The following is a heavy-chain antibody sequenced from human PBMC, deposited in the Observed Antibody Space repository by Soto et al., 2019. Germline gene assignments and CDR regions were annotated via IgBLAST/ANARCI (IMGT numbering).Heavy chain of an antibody. J-gene: IGHJ4*02. V-gene: IGHV3-7*01. CDR2: IKEDGSEK. D-gene: IGHD1-7*01. CDR1: EFACSSYG. CDR3: ARGGQSGTGDY. Sequence: EVQLVESGGDLVQPGGSLRLSCAASEFACSSYGMSWVRQAPGKGLEWVANIKEDGSEKSYVDSVKGRFTISRDNAKNFLYLQMNGLRDEDTAVYYCARGGQSGTGDYWGQGTLVTVSS.